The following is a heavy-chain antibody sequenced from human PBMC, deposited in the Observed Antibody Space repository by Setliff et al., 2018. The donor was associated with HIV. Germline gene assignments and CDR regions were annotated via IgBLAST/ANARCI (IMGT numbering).Heavy chain of an antibody. CDR1: GYSTRSSYW. J-gene: IGHJ2*01. Sequence: KASETLSLTCAVSGYSTRSSYWWGWIRQPPGKGLEWIGYLYNSRGTYYNPSLKSRVTMSVDTSKNQFSLKVRSVTAVDTAVYYCARSALWFGKADWYVDLWGRGTLVTVSS. D-gene: IGHD3-10*01. V-gene: IGHV4-28*01. CDR2: LYNSRGT. CDR3: ARSALWFGKADWYVDL.